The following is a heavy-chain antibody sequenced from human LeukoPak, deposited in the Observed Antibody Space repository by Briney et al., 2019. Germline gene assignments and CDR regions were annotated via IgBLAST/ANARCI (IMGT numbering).Heavy chain of an antibody. CDR3: AKVGLPVTTILDYFDY. CDR1: GFTFSSYA. CDR2: ISFDGSNK. J-gene: IGHJ4*02. Sequence: PGGSLRLSCAASGFTFSSYAMHWVRQPPGKGLEWVADISFDGSNKYYADSVKGRFTISRDNSKNSLYLQMNSLRAEDTAVYYCAKVGLPVTTILDYFDYWGQGTLVTVSS. V-gene: IGHV3-30*04. D-gene: IGHD4-11*01.